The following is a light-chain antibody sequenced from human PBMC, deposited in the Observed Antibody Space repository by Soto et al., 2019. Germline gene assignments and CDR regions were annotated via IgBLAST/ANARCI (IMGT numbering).Light chain of an antibody. J-gene: IGKJ5*01. V-gene: IGKV3-15*01. CDR2: DAS. CDR3: QQYNNRPPVT. Sequence: EIVMTQSPATLSVSPGETVTLSCRASQSVSSDLVWYQQKTGQAPRLLIYDASTRATGIPARFSGSGSGTEFTLTISSLESEDFAVYYCQQYNNRPPVTFGQGTRLEIK. CDR1: QSVSSD.